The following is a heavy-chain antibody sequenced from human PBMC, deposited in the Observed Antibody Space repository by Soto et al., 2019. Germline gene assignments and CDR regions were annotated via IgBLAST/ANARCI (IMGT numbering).Heavy chain of an antibody. V-gene: IGHV3-23*01. D-gene: IGHD3-9*01. Sequence: GGSLRLSCAASGFTFSSYAMSWVRQAPGKGLEWVSAISGSGGSTYYADSVKGRFTISRDNSKNTLYLQMNSLRAEDTAVYYCAKATKRYFDWLLPTAQDYWGQGTLVTVSS. CDR1: GFTFSSYA. CDR2: ISGSGGST. J-gene: IGHJ4*02. CDR3: AKATKRYFDWLLPTAQDY.